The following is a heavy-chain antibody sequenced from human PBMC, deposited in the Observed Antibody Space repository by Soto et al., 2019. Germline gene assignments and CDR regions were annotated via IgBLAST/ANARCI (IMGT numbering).Heavy chain of an antibody. V-gene: IGHV1-69*06. D-gene: IGHD2-15*01. CDR1: GGTFSRYA. CDR3: ASVRAARATVGVYYYFGMEV. Sequence: QVQLVQSGAEVKKPGASVKVSCTASGGTFSRYAIRWVRQAPGQGLEWMGGIIPIFGTANYAQKFQGRVTLTADKSTISAYMERSSLRYEDTAVYYCASVRAARATVGVYYYFGMEVWGQGSTVTVSS. J-gene: IGHJ6*02. CDR2: IIPIFGTA.